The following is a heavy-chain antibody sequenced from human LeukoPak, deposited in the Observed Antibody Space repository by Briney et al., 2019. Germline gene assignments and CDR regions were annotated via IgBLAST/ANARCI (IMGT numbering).Heavy chain of an antibody. V-gene: IGHV3-33*01. Sequence: GGSLRLSCAASGFTFSSYGMHWVRQAPGKGLEWVAVIWYDGSNTYYADSVKGRFTISRDNSKNTLYLQMNSLRAEDTAVYYCARGHSSGWYPYYFDYGGQGTRVTVS. CDR3: ARGHSSGWYPYYFDY. J-gene: IGHJ4*02. D-gene: IGHD6-19*01. CDR2: IWYDGSNT. CDR1: GFTFSSYG.